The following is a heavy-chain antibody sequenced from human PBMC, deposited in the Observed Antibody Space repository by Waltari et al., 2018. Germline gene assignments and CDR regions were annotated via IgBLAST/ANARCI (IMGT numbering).Heavy chain of an antibody. Sequence: QVQXXESGPRLVRPSXTLSLLXTVSGGSXSXPYWTWIRQYPGKGLEWIGNVYHTGATYYKSSLQSRVTISXXXSESXXXLKLNSVXAADTAMXXCAXDQPTGXSLIDAXXXGIMV. CDR1: GGSXSXPY. D-gene: IGHD7-27*01. J-gene: IGHJ3*01. CDR3: AXDQPTGXSLIDA. CDR2: VYHTGAT. V-gene: IGHV4-59*11.